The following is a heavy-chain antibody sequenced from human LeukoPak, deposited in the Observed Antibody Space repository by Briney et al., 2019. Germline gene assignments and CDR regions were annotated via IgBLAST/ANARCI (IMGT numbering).Heavy chain of an antibody. V-gene: IGHV4-39*01. CDR2: IHYSGST. Sequence: KPSETLSLTCTVSGGSISTSSSYWGWIRQPPGKGLEWIGTIHYSGSTYYTPSLKSRVSMSADTSKNQFSLNLRSVSAADTAVYYCARAQTLFWEFDGFDIWGRGTKVTVSS. CDR1: GGSISTSSSY. D-gene: IGHD3-3*01. CDR3: ARAQTLFWEFDGFDI. J-gene: IGHJ3*02.